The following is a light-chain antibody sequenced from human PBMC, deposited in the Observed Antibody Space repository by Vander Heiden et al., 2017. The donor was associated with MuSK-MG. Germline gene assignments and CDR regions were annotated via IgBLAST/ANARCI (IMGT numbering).Light chain of an antibody. V-gene: IGLV3-21*02. J-gene: IGLJ1*01. CDR2: DDR. CDR3: QVWDSATDHYV. CDR1: NSVRKH. Sequence: SYVLTQPPSVSVTPGQTASISRGRTNSVRKHVHWYQQYPGQAPVLVVYDDRDRASGIPERFSGSNSGNTATLTISRVEAGDEADYYCQVWDSATDHYVFGPGTKVTVL.